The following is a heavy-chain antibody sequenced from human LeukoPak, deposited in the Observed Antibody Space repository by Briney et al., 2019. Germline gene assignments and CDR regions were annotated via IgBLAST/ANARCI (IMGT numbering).Heavy chain of an antibody. CDR1: GGSISSGPYY. CDR2: IYYSGTT. Sequence: SKTLSLTCTVSGGSISSGPYYWGWIRQPPGKGLEWIGSIYYSGTTFYMPSLKSRVTISVDTSKNQFSLQLSSVTAADTAVYYCAGDVMSTALVAFDVWGQGTVVTVSS. V-gene: IGHV4-39*07. J-gene: IGHJ3*01. CDR3: AGDVMSTALVAFDV. D-gene: IGHD1-1*01.